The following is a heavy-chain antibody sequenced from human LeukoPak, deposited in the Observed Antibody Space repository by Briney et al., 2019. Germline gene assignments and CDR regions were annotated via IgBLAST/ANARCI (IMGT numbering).Heavy chain of an antibody. J-gene: IGHJ4*02. CDR1: GFTFSSYG. CDR2: ISGSGGST. CDR3: AKRFGAAPPGPPFDY. V-gene: IGHV3-23*01. Sequence: PGGSLRLSCAASGFTFSSYGMSWVRQAPGKGLEWVSAISGSGGSTYYADSVKGRFTISRDNSKNTLYLQMNSLRAEDTAVYYCAKRFGAAPPGPPFDYWGQGTLVTVSS. D-gene: IGHD3-10*01.